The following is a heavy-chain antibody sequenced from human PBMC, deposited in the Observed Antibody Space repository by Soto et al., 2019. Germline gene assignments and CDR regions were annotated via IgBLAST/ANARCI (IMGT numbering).Heavy chain of an antibody. CDR1: RFTFNSYA. Sequence: WGSLTLCSASSRFTFNSYAMHGVRQAPGKGLEWVAVISYDGSNKYYADSVKGRFTISRDNSKNTLYLQMNSLRAEDTAVYYCARDREVRLVRWLQFYFDYWGQGTLVTVS. V-gene: IGHV3-30-3*01. D-gene: IGHD5-12*01. J-gene: IGHJ4*02. CDR3: ARDREVRLVRWLQFYFDY. CDR2: ISYDGSNK.